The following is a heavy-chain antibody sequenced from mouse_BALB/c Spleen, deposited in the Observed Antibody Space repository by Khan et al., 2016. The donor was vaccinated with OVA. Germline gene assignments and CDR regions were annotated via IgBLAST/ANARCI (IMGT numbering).Heavy chain of an antibody. CDR3: ARVFGGDFDY. CDR1: GYSITSDYA. Sequence: EVQLQESGPGLVKPSQSLSLTCTVTGYSITSDYAWYWVRQFPGNKLEWMGFISYSGNTKYNPSLKSRISMTRDTSKNQFFLQLNSVTPEDTATSYCARVFGGDFDYWGQGTTLIVSS. V-gene: IGHV3-2*02. J-gene: IGHJ2*01. CDR2: ISYSGNT.